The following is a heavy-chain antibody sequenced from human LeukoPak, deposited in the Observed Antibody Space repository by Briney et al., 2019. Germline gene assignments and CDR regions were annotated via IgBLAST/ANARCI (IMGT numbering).Heavy chain of an antibody. Sequence: SGGSLRLSCAASGFPFSNYGMNWVRQAPGKGLEWLSYISSGCSDIYYADSVKGRFTISRDNAKKSLFLQINSLRVEDTALYCCGRDVDAEQWGQGTLVTVSS. D-gene: IGHD1-26*01. CDR1: GFPFSNYG. J-gene: IGHJ4*02. V-gene: IGHV3-21*05. CDR3: GRDVDAEQ. CDR2: ISSGCSDI.